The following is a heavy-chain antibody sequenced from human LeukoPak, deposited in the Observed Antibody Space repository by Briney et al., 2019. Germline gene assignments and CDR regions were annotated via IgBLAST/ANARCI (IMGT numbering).Heavy chain of an antibody. D-gene: IGHD6-19*01. CDR3: ARRWIAVAVGYFDY. J-gene: IGHJ4*02. CDR2: INPNSGGT. V-gene: IGHV1-2*02. CDR1: GYTFTGYY. Sequence: ASVKVSCKASGYTFTGYYMHWVRQAPGQGLEWMGWINPNSGGTNYAQKFQGRVTMTRDTSISTAYMELSRLRSDDTAVYYCARRWIAVAVGYFDYWGQGTLVTVSS.